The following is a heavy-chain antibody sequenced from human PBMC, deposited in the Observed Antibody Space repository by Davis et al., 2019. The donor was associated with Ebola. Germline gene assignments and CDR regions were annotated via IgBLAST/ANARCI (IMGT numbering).Heavy chain of an antibody. Sequence: ASVKVSCKASGYTFTGYYMHWVRQAPGQGLEWMGRINPNSGGTTYAQKFQGRVTMTRDTSISTAYMELSRLRSDDTAVYYCATTTVVTPPYYGMDVWGKGTTVTVSS. D-gene: IGHD4-23*01. V-gene: IGHV1-2*06. J-gene: IGHJ6*04. CDR2: INPNSGGT. CDR3: ATTTVVTPPYYGMDV. CDR1: GYTFTGYY.